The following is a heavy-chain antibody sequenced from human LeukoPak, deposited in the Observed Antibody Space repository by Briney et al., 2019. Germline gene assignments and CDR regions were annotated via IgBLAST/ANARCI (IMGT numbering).Heavy chain of an antibody. CDR2: IKQDGSEK. J-gene: IGHJ4*02. CDR1: GFTFSSYW. D-gene: IGHD6-13*01. V-gene: IGHV3-7*01. Sequence: GGSLRLPCAVSGFTFSSYWMSWVRQAPGKGLEWVANIKQDGSEKYYADSVKGRFTISRDNAKNSLYLQMNSLRAEDTAVYYCARHAGIDYWGQGTLVTVSS. CDR3: ARHAGIDY.